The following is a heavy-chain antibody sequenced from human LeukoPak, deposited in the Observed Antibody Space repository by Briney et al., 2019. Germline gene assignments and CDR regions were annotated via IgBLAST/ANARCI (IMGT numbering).Heavy chain of an antibody. CDR1: GGSISSGGYS. Sequence: SETLSLTCAVSGGSISSGGYSWSWIRQPPGKGLEWIGYIYHSGSTYYNPSLKSRVTISVDRSKNQFSLKLSSVTAADTAVYYCARGRRGWPPPQYYGMDVWGQGTTVTVSS. V-gene: IGHV4-30-2*01. J-gene: IGHJ6*02. D-gene: IGHD2-15*01. CDR3: ARGRRGWPPPQYYGMDV. CDR2: IYHSGST.